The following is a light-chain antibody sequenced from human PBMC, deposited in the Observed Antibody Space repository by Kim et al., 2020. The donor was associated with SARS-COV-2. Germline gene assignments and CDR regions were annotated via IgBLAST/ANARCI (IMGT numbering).Light chain of an antibody. CDR2: DAS. V-gene: IGKV3-11*01. J-gene: IGKJ5*01. Sequence: VVRQSPATLSLSPGERATLSCRASQSVGTYLAWYQQKPGQAPRLLIYDASRRATGIPARFRGSGSGTDFTLTIGTLEPEDSAVYYCQQRGNFGQGTRLGLN. CDR3: QQRGN. CDR1: QSVGTY.